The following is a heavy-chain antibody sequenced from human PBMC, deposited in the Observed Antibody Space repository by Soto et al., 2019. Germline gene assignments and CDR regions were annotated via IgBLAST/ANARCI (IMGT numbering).Heavy chain of an antibody. J-gene: IGHJ4*02. CDR3: AMEYCSRTSGDRDY. V-gene: IGHV1-69*02. CDR2: IIPILGIA. D-gene: IGHD2-2*02. CDR1: GGTFSSYT. Sequence: QVQLVQSGAEVKKPGSSVKVSCKASGGTFSSYTISWVRQAPGQGLEWMGRIIPILGIANYAQNFQGRLTITADKATSTAYMELSSLRSEDTAVYYCAMEYCSRTSGDRDYWGQGTLVTVSS.